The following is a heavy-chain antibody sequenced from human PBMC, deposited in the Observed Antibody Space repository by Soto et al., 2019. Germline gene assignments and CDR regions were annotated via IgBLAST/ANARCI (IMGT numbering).Heavy chain of an antibody. D-gene: IGHD3-22*01. V-gene: IGHV4-59*01. CDR3: ARDRDYYDSSGFDAFDI. Sequence: SETLSLTCTVSGGSISSYYWSWIRQPPGKGLEWIGYIYYSGSTNYNPSLKSRVTISVDTSKNQFSLKLSSVTAADTAVYYCARDRDYYDSSGFDAFDIWGQGTLVTVSS. CDR2: IYYSGST. J-gene: IGHJ4*02. CDR1: GGSISSYY.